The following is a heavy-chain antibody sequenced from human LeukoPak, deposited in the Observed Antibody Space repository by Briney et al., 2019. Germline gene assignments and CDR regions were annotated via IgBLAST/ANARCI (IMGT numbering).Heavy chain of an antibody. D-gene: IGHD3-3*01. CDR2: IIPIFGTA. CDR1: GGTFSSYA. Sequence: SVKVSCKASGGTFSSYAISWVRQAPGQGLEWMGGIIPIFGTANYAQKFQGRVTISTDESTSTAYMELSSLRSEDTAVYYCAREQRITIFGVVIGGTWFDPWGQGTLVTVSS. V-gene: IGHV1-69*05. CDR3: AREQRITIFGVVIGGTWFDP. J-gene: IGHJ5*02.